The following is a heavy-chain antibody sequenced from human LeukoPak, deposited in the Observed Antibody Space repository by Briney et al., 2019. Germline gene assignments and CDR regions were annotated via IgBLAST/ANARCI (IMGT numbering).Heavy chain of an antibody. CDR3: AKRRHDYGDYYYMDV. J-gene: IGHJ6*03. CDR1: GFTFNTYA. CDR2: ITGTGGNT. D-gene: IGHD4-17*01. V-gene: IGHV3-23*01. Sequence: GGSLRLSCAGPGFTFNTYAMSWVRQAPGKGLEWVSGITGTGGNTYYADSEKGRFTISRVNSKNTLYLQMNSLRADDTAVYYCAKRRHDYGDYYYMDVWGKGTTVTVSS.